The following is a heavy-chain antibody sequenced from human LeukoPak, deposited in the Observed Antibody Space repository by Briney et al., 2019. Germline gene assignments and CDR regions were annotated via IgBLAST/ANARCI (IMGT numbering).Heavy chain of an antibody. J-gene: IGHJ6*02. CDR3: ARDGASSIAARYWNYYYYYGMDV. CDR1: GYTFTSYG. Sequence: ASVKVSCKASGYTFTSYGIRWVRQAPGQGLEWMGWVSAYNGNTNYAQKLQGRVTMTTDTSTSTAYMELRSLRSDDTAVYYCARDGASSIAARYWNYYYYYGMDVWGQGTTVTVSS. CDR2: VSAYNGNT. V-gene: IGHV1-18*01. D-gene: IGHD6-6*01.